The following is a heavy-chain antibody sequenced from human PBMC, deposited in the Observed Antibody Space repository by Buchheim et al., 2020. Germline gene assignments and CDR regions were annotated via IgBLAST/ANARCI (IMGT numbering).Heavy chain of an antibody. J-gene: IGHJ6*02. CDR1: GFTFSSYG. D-gene: IGHD2-2*01. Sequence: QVQLVESGGGVVQPGRSLRLSCAASGFTFSSYGMHWVRQAPGKGLEWVAVISYDGSNKYYADSVKGRFTISRDNSKNTLYLQMNSLRAEGTAVYYCAKEVRYCSSTSCYRYYYYGMDVWGQGTT. V-gene: IGHV3-30*18. CDR3: AKEVRYCSSTSCYRYYYYGMDV. CDR2: ISYDGSNK.